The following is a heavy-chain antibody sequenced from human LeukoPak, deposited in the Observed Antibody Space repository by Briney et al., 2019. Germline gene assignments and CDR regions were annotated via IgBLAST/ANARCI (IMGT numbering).Heavy chain of an antibody. CDR1: GGSISGNL. CDR3: ARDVCTGATCNSGAILDY. D-gene: IGHD2-15*01. CDR2: IYPSGTT. Sequence: SETLSLTCTVSGGSISGNLWSWIRQPAGEGLEWIGRIYPSGTTNYSPSLKSRVTMSVDTSKKHFSLRLSSVTAADTAVYYCARDVCTGATCNSGAILDYWGQGTLVTVSS. J-gene: IGHJ4*02. V-gene: IGHV4-4*07.